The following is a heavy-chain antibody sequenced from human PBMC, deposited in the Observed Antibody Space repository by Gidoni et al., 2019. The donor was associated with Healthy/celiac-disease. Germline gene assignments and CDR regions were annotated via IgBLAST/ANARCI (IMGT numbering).Heavy chain of an antibody. J-gene: IGHJ4*02. CDR3: ASSGYYQTANY. D-gene: IGHD3-22*01. V-gene: IGHV3-43*01. CDR1: GFTFDDYT. Sequence: EVQLVESGGVVVRPGGSLGLSCAASGFTFDDYTMHWVRQAPGKGLEWVSLISWDGCSTYYADSVKGRFTISRDNSKNSLYLQMNSLRTEDTALYYCASSGYYQTANYWGQGTLVTVSS. CDR2: ISWDGCST.